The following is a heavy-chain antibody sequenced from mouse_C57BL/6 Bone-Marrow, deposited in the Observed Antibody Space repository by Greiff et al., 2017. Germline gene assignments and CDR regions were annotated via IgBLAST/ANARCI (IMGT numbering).Heavy chain of an antibody. CDR3: ARHSFYSNYCYYAMDY. V-gene: IGHV1-26*01. CDR1: GYTFTDYY. CDR2: INPNNGGT. J-gene: IGHJ4*01. D-gene: IGHD2-5*01. Sequence: EVQLQQSGPELVKPGASVKISCKASGYTFTDYYMNWVKQSHGKSLEWIGDINPNNGGTSYNQKFKGKATLTVDKSSSTAYMELRSLTSEDSAVYYCARHSFYSNYCYYAMDYWGQGTSVTVSS.